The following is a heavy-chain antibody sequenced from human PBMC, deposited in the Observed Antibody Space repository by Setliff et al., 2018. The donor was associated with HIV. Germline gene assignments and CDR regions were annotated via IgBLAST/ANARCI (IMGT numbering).Heavy chain of an antibody. CDR3: ARRVYCSSTTCFDS. CDR1: GFTFSSYE. V-gene: IGHV3-48*03. J-gene: IGHJ4*02. Sequence: LRLSCAASGFTFSSYEMNWVRQAPGKGLEWVSYISSSGSTIYYADSVKGRFITFRDNAKNTLYLQMNSLRAEDTAVYYCARRVYCSSTTCFDSWGQGTLVTVSS. CDR2: ISSSGSTI. D-gene: IGHD2-2*01.